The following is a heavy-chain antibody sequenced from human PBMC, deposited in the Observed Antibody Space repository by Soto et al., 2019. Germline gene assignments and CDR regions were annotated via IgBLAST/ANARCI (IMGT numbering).Heavy chain of an antibody. Sequence: PGESLKISCKGSGYSFTSYWIGLVRQMPGKGLEWMGIIYPCDSDTRYSPSFQGQVTISADKSISTAYLQWSSLKASDTAMYYSAGLFRPADYPHYYCYYGMDVWGQGTTVTVSS. D-gene: IGHD5-12*01. CDR3: AGLFRPADYPHYYCYYGMDV. J-gene: IGHJ6*01. CDR1: GYSFTSYW. CDR2: IYPCDSDT. V-gene: IGHV5-51*01.